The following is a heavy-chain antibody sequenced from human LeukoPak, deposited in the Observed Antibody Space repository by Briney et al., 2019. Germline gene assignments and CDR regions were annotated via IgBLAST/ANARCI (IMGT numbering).Heavy chain of an antibody. CDR3: ARQEKWSPPRFDY. V-gene: IGHV4-34*01. Sequence: SETLSLTCAVYGGSFSGYYWSWIRQPPGKGLEWIGEINHTGSTNYNPSLKSRVTISVDTSKNQFSLKLSSVTAADTSVYYCARQEKWSPPRFDYWGQGTLVTVSS. J-gene: IGHJ4*02. CDR1: GGSFSGYY. CDR2: INHTGST. D-gene: IGHD2-15*01.